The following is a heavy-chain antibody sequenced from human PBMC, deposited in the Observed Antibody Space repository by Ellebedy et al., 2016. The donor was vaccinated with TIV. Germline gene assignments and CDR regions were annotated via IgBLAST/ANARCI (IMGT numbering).Heavy chain of an antibody. CDR1: GFTFSSYW. D-gene: IGHD1-1*01. J-gene: IGHJ6*03. Sequence: GESLKISXAASGFTFSSYWMHWVRQAPGKGLVWVSRINSDGSSTSYADSVKGRFTISRDNAKNTLYLQMNSLRAEDTAVYYCARDRNDRWGYYYYMDVWGKGTTVTVSS. V-gene: IGHV3-74*01. CDR2: INSDGSST. CDR3: ARDRNDRWGYYYYMDV.